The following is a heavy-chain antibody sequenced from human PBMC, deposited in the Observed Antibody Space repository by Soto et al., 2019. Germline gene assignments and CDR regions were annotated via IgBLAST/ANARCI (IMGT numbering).Heavy chain of an antibody. D-gene: IGHD6-13*01. J-gene: IGHJ4*02. CDR1: GFTFSSYG. Sequence: QVQLVESGGGVVQPGRSLRLSCAASGFTFSSYGMHWVRQAPGKGLEWVAVISYDGSNKYYTDALKGRFTISRDNSKNTLYLQMNSRRTEDTAVYYCANKGARYSSSWLGLDYWGQATLVTVSS. V-gene: IGHV3-30*18. CDR3: ANKGARYSSSWLGLDY. CDR2: ISYDGSNK.